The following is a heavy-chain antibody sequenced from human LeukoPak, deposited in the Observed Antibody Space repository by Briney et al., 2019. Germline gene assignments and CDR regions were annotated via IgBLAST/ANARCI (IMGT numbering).Heavy chain of an antibody. J-gene: IGHJ1*01. Sequence: SETVSLMCTVYAGSLSSYYWSCIRQPPGKGMEWIGYIFISGSANYNTYPKSRVAISADTSKNQISLKLSSVTAADTAVYYCARSITSSCYGDFQHWGQGTLVTVSS. CDR2: IFISGSA. V-gene: IGHV4-59*01. CDR3: ARSITSSCYGDFQH. D-gene: IGHD6-13*01. CDR1: AGSLSSYY.